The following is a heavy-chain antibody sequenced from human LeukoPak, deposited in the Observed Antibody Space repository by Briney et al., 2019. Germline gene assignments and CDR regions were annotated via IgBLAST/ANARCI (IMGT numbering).Heavy chain of an antibody. CDR2: MHYEGNT. D-gene: IGHD2-2*01. CDR3: ARDYVVVVPAAHNWFDP. V-gene: IGHV4-39*07. CDR1: GGSLRSSTYY. Sequence: SETLSLTCTVSGGSLRSSTYYWAWIRQPPGKGLEWLGSMHYEGNTFDNPSLKGRVTMSVDTSRNHFSLKLSSVTAADTAVYYCARDYVVVVPAAHNWFDPWGQGTLVTVSS. J-gene: IGHJ5*02.